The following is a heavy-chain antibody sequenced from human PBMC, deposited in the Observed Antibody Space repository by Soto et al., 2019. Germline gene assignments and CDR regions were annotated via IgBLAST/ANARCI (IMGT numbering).Heavy chain of an antibody. CDR1: GFTVSSNY. D-gene: IGHD2-21*01. CDR3: ARVALWRGSGYYFDY. J-gene: IGHJ4*02. V-gene: IGHV3-53*04. Sequence: GGSLRLSCAASGFTVSSNYMSWVRQAPGKGLEWVSVIYSGGSTYYADSVKGRFTISRHNSKNTLYLQMNSLRAEDTAVYYCARVALWRGSGYYFDYWGQGTLVTVSS. CDR2: IYSGGST.